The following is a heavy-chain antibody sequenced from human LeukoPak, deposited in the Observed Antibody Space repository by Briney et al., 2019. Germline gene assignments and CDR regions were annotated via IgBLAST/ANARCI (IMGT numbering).Heavy chain of an antibody. CDR1: GGSISSGGYY. CDR3: ARDPGIVGATNGNWFDP. CDR2: IYYSGST. J-gene: IGHJ5*02. V-gene: IGHV4-31*03. D-gene: IGHD1-26*01. Sequence: PSETLSLTCTVSGGSISSGGYYWSWIRQHPGKGLEWIGYIYYSGSTYYNPSLKSRVTISVDTSKNQFSLKLSSVTAADTAVYYCARDPGIVGATNGNWFDPWGQGTLVTVSS.